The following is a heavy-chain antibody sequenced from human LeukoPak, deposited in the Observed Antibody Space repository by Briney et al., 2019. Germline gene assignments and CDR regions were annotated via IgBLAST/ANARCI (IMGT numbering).Heavy chain of an antibody. CDR3: AREVFRYYVSSGHTHYFDL. CDR1: GFTFSHHT. D-gene: IGHD3-22*01. CDR2: ISSTSAYI. Sequence: GGALRLSCAASGFTFSHHTMTWVRQPPGKGLEWVSSISSTSAYIHYADSAKGRFTISRDNAKNSLYLQMSSLGVEDTAVYYCAREVFRYYVSSGHTHYFDLWGQGTVVTVSS. V-gene: IGHV3-21*01. J-gene: IGHJ4*02.